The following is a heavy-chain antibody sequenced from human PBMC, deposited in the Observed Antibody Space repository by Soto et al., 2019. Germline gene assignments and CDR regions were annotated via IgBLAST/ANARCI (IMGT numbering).Heavy chain of an antibody. CDR1: GGNFRSHS. CDR2: IIPVLGSP. V-gene: IGHV1-69*01. J-gene: IGHJ4*02. D-gene: IGHD4-17*01. CDR3: VSNLRWTHQGAFDF. Sequence: QVQLVQSGAEVKRPGSSVKVSCKASGGNFRSHSLNWVRQAPGQGLEWMGGIIPVLGSPRTAQKFQARVTIVADESTNTTYMEMRSLRSDDTALYYCVSNLRWTHQGAFDFWGQRTQVSVTT.